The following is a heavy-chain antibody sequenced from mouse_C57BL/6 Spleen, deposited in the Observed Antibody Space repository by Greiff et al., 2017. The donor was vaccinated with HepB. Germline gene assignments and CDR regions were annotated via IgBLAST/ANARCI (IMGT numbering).Heavy chain of an antibody. Sequence: VQLQQSGPELVKPGASVKMSCKASGYTFTDYNMHWVKQSHGKSLEWIGYINPNNGGTSYNQKFKGKATLTVNKSSSTAYMELRSLTSEDSAVYYCARWVYYGSPYFDYRGQGTTLTVSS. D-gene: IGHD1-1*01. CDR2: INPNNGGT. CDR3: ARWVYYGSPYFDY. CDR1: GYTFTDYN. J-gene: IGHJ2*01. V-gene: IGHV1-22*01.